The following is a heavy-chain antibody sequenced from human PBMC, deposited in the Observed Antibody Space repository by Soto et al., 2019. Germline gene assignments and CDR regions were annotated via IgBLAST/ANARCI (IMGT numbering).Heavy chain of an antibody. CDR3: ARDLGIAAAGTTVNYYYYYGMDV. V-gene: IGHV4-34*01. CDR2: INHNGST. Sequence: SETLSLTCAVYGGSFSGYYWSWIRQPPGKGLEWIGEINHNGSTNYNPSLKSRVTISVDTSKNQFSLKLSSVTAADTAVYYCARDLGIAAAGTTVNYYYYYGMDVWGKGTTVTVSS. J-gene: IGHJ6*04. CDR1: GGSFSGYY. D-gene: IGHD6-13*01.